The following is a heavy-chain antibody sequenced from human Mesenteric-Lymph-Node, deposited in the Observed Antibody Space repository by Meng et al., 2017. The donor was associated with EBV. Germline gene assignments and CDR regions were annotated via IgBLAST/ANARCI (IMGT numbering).Heavy chain of an antibody. Sequence: EEMVECGDEVKRTGSGVKVYCKGCGGNVRSYGMRWVRQATGEGVEWMGGIMPIFGTANYAQKFQGRVTINADESTSTAYMELSSLRSEDTAVYYCARGVEMDTDGYWGQGTLVTVSS. D-gene: IGHD5-24*01. J-gene: IGHJ4*02. V-gene: IGHV1-69*01. CDR3: ARGVEMDTDGY. CDR1: GGNVRSYG. CDR2: IMPIFGTA.